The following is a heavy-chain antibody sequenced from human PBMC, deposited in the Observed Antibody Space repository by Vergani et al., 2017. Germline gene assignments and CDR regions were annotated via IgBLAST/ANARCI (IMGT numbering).Heavy chain of an antibody. J-gene: IGHJ4*02. CDR2: IYTSGST. CDR3: ASSGYCSGGSLCGYSYGYDYFDY. CDR1: GGSISSYY. D-gene: IGHD2-15*01. V-gene: IGHV4-4*07. Sequence: QVQLQESGPGLVKPSETLSLTCTVSGGSISSYYWSWIRQHAGKGLEWIGRIYTSGSTNYNPSLKSRVTMSVDTSKNQFSLKLSSVTAADPAVYYCASSGYCSGGSLCGYSYGYDYFDYWGQGTLVTVSS.